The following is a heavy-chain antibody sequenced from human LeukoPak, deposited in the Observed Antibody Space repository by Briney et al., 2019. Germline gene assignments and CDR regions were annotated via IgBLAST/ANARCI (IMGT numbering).Heavy chain of an antibody. CDR2: VKQDESEK. D-gene: IGHD4-17*01. CDR1: GFSFSSYW. CDR3: ARDPDGDYDFDY. Sequence: GGSLRLSCAGYGFSFSSYWMSWVRQAPGKGLEWVANVKQDESEKYYVDSVKGRFTISRDTAKNSLYLQMNSLRVEDTAIYYCARDPDGDYDFDYWGQGTLVTVSS. V-gene: IGHV3-7*01. J-gene: IGHJ4*02.